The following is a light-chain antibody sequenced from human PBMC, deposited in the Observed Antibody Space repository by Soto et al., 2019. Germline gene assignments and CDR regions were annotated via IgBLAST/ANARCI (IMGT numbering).Light chain of an antibody. J-gene: IGLJ1*01. CDR3: SSYTSINTYV. CDR2: DVG. CDR1: SSDVGGYNH. V-gene: IGLV2-14*03. Sequence: QSVLTQPASVPGSPGQSIAVSCTGTSSDVGGYNHVSWYQQHPGKAPKLMIYDVGNRPSGVSDRFSGSKSGNTASLTISGLQAEDEADYYCSSYTSINTYVFGTGTKLTVL.